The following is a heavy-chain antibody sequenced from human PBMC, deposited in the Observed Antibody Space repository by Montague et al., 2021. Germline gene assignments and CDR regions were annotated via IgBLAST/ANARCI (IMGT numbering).Heavy chain of an antibody. V-gene: IGHV4-38-2*02. CDR3: ARERDRYYYMDI. Sequence: SETLSLTCTVSRSLINSDYYWGWIRQPPGKGLEWMGSDSHGGSTYYNPSLKGRVTISVDTSNNHFSLKLSSVTAAGTAIYYCARERDRYYYMDIWGKGTTVTVSS. CDR1: RSLINSDYY. J-gene: IGHJ6*03. CDR2: DSHGGST.